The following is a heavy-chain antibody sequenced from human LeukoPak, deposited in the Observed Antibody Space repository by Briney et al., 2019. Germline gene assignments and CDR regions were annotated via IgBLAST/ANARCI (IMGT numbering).Heavy chain of an antibody. CDR1: GFTFSSYG. Sequence: GGSLRLSCAASGFTFSSYGMSWVRQAPGKGLEWVPAISGSGGSTFYADSVRFTISRDNSKDTLYLQMNSLRAEDTAVYYCARHTNGAYDMWGQGTMVTVSS. D-gene: IGHD2-8*01. CDR3: ARHTNGAYDM. CDR2: ISGSGGST. V-gene: IGHV3-23*01. J-gene: IGHJ3*02.